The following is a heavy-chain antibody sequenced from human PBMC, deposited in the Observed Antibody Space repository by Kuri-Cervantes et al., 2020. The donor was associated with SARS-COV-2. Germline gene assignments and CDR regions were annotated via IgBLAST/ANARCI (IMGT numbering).Heavy chain of an antibody. CDR2: INPSGGST. Sequence: ASVKVSCKASGYTFTSYAMHWVRQAPGQGLEWMGIINPSGGSTSYAQKFQGRVTMTRDTSTSTVYMELSSLRSEDTAVYYCAVIMVQGVIILDYWGQGTLVTVSS. CDR1: GYTFTSYA. V-gene: IGHV1-46*03. CDR3: AVIMVQGVIILDY. J-gene: IGHJ4*02. D-gene: IGHD3-10*01.